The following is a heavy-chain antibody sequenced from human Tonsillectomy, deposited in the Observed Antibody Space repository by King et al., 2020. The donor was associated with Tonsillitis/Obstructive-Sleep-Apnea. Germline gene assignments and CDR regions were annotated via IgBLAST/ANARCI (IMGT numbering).Heavy chain of an antibody. J-gene: IGHJ3*02. CDR3: TTDCLGGTSCQVAFDI. Sequence: VQLVESGGGLVKPGGSLRLSCAASGFTFSNAWMSWVRQAPGKGLEWVGRVKSKTDGWTTDYAAPVKGRFTISRDDSKNTLYLQMNSLKTEDTAVYYCTTDCLGGTSCQVAFDIWGQGTMATVSS. D-gene: IGHD2-2*01. CDR2: VKSKTDGWTT. CDR1: GFTFSNAW. V-gene: IGHV3-15*01.